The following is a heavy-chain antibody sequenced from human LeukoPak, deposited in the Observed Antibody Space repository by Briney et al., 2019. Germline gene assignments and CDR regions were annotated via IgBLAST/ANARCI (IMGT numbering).Heavy chain of an antibody. J-gene: IGHJ4*02. CDR3: TRACVYYDSSGCDY. V-gene: IGHV3-21*01. Sequence: GGSLRLSCTASGFTFSSYLMNWVRQAPGKGLEWVSSISSSSSYIYYADSVKGRFTISRDNARKSLYLQMNSLRAEDTAVYYCTRACVYYDSSGCDYWGQGTLVTVSS. CDR2: ISSSSSYI. CDR1: GFTFSSYL. D-gene: IGHD3-22*01.